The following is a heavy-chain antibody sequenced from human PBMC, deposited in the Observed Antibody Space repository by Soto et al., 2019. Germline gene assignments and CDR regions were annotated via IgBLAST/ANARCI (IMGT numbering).Heavy chain of an antibody. J-gene: IGHJ4*02. CDR2: ISAYNGNT. D-gene: IGHD1-26*01. Sequence: ASVKVSGKPSGCTFTSYGISWVPQAPGQGLEWMGWISAYNGNTNYAQKLQGRVTMTTDTSTSTAYMELRSLRSDDTAVYYCARGLTGGSYYGIAYWGQGTLVTVS. V-gene: IGHV1-18*04. CDR1: GCTFTSYG. CDR3: ARGLTGGSYYGIAY.